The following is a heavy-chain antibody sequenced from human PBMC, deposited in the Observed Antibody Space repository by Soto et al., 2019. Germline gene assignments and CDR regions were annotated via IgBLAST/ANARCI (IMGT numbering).Heavy chain of an antibody. J-gene: IGHJ6*02. CDR1: GYSFTSYW. CDR2: IYPGDSDT. V-gene: IGHV5-51*01. D-gene: IGHD6-13*01. Sequence: RGESLKISCKGSGYSFTSYWIGWARQMPGKGLEWMGIIYPGDSDTRYSPSFQGQVTISADKSISTAYLQWSSLKASDTAMYYCARMIAAAYVFYGMDVWGQGTTVTVSS. CDR3: ARMIAAAYVFYGMDV.